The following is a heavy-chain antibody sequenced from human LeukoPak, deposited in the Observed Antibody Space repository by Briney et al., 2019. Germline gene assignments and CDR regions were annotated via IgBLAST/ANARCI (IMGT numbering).Heavy chain of an antibody. CDR1: GFTFSNYA. CDR2: ISGAGGST. CDR3: AKDGPRFDP. Sequence: GGSLRLSCTSSGFTFSNYAMTWVRQAPGKGLEWVSTISGAGGSTYYADSVGGRFTISRDNSKNTLYLQMNSLRAEDTAVYYCAKDGPRFDPWGQGTLVTVSS. V-gene: IGHV3-23*01. J-gene: IGHJ5*02.